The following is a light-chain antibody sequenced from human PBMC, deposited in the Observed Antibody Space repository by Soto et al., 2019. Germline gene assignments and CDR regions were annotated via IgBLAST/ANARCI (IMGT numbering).Light chain of an antibody. CDR3: SSYAGSNNSLYV. J-gene: IGLJ1*01. V-gene: IGLV2-8*01. CDR2: EVS. Sequence: QSALTQPPSASGSPGQSVTFSCTGTSSDVGGYNYVSWYQQHPGKAPKLMIYEVSKRPSGVPDRFSGSKSGNTSSLTVSGLQAEDEADYYCSSYAGSNNSLYVFGTGTQLTVL. CDR1: SSDVGGYNY.